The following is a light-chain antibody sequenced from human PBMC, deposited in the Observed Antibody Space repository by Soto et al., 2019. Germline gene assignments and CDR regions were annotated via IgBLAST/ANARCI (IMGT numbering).Light chain of an antibody. Sequence: DIQMTQSPSSLSASIGDSVTITCRASQTIIGYLNWYQQKPGKAPRLLIYDASNLETGVPSRFSGSGSGTDFTFTISSLQPEDIATYYCQQYDNLPRLTFGGGTKVDIK. V-gene: IGKV1-33*01. CDR3: QQYDNLPRLT. J-gene: IGKJ4*01. CDR2: DAS. CDR1: QTIIGY.